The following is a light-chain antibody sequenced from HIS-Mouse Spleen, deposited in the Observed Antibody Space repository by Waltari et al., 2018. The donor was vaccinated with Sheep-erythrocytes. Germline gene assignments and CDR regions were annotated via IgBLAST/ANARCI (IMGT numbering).Light chain of an antibody. CDR2: DAS. J-gene: IGKJ2*01. CDR3: QQFNSYLYT. CDR1: KGISSA. Sequence: AIQLTQSPSSLAASVGDRVTTTCRASKGISSALAWYQQKPWKAPKLLIYDASSVESGVPSRFSGSGSGTDFTLTISSLQPEDFATYYCQQFNSYLYTFGQGTKLEIK. V-gene: IGKV1-13*02.